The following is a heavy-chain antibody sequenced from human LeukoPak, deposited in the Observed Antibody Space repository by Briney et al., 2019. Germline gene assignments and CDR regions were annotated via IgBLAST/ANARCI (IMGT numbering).Heavy chain of an antibody. CDR1: GYIFTDYY. CDR2: MNPKTGNT. Sequence: GASVKVSCKASGYIFTDYYMHWVRQAPGQGLEWMGWMNPKTGNTGSAQKFQGRVTITGNTSISTVYMELSSLRSEDTAVYYCVRIYYSNAFDIWGQGTMVTVSS. CDR3: VRIYYSNAFDI. J-gene: IGHJ3*02. D-gene: IGHD4-11*01. V-gene: IGHV1-8*03.